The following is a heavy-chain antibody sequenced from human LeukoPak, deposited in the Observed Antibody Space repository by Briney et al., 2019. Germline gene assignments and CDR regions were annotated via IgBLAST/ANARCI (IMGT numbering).Heavy chain of an antibody. CDR3: AKQPLSYDSSGGSWFDP. D-gene: IGHD3-22*01. Sequence: TGGSLRLSCAASGFTFSSYEMNWVRQAPGKGLEWVSYISSSGSTIYYADSVKGRFTISRDNAKNSLYLQMNSLRAEDTAVYYCAKQPLSYDSSGGSWFDPWGQGTLVTVSS. V-gene: IGHV3-48*03. CDR2: ISSSGSTI. CDR1: GFTFSSYE. J-gene: IGHJ5*02.